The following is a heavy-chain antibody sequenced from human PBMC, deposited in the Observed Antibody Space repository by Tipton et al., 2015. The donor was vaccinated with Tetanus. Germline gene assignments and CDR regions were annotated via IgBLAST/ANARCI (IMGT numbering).Heavy chain of an antibody. CDR2: INTSGSS. CDR1: GGSISSYY. V-gene: IGHV4-4*07. J-gene: IGHJ4*02. CDR3: VRANYEFPKKGPFDY. Sequence: TLSLTCTVSGGSISSYYWSWIRQSAAMGLEWIGRINTSGSSDYNPSLKGRVTMSIDTSGNRFSLDLTSVTAADTAVYYCVRANYEFPKKGPFDYWGPGSLVIVSS. D-gene: IGHD3-3*01.